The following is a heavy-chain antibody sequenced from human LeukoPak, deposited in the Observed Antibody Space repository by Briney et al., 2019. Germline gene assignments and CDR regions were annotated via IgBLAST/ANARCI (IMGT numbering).Heavy chain of an antibody. CDR3: AKGSGSLMDYMDV. V-gene: IGHV3-30*02. CDR2: IRPDETAS. Sequence: GGSLRLSCAASGFSFSSNGMHWVRQAPGRGLEWVAFIRPDETASYYADSVKGRFTVSRDNSKNTLYLQMNSLRAEDTAVYYCAKGSGSLMDYMDVWGKGTTVTISS. J-gene: IGHJ6*03. D-gene: IGHD3-10*01. CDR1: GFSFSSNG.